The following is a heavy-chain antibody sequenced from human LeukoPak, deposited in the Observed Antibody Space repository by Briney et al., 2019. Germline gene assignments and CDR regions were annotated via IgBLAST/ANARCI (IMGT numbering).Heavy chain of an antibody. CDR2: IRYDGSEK. CDR1: GFTFSSYP. J-gene: IGHJ4*02. V-gene: IGHV3-30*02. Sequence: GGSLRLSCAASGFTFSSYPMHWVRQAPGKGLEWVAAIRYDGSEKFYGDSVKGRFTISRDNSANTLYLEMDYLTTEDTAFYFCAKDNYYGSRRATYHFDFWGQGALVTVSS. D-gene: IGHD3-10*01. CDR3: AKDNYYGSRRATYHFDF.